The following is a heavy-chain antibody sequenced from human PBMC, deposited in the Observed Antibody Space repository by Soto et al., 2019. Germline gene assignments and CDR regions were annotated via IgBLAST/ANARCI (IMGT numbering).Heavy chain of an antibody. CDR3: AGVRGYYYYVRDV. CDR2: IWYDGSNK. V-gene: IGHV3-33*01. Sequence: QVQLVESGGGVVQPGRSLRLSCAASGLTFSSSGMHWVRQAPGKGLEWVAVIWYDGSNKYYADSVKGRFTISRDNSKNTLYLQRNSLRAEDTAVYYGAGVRGYYYYVRDVWVQGTTVAVPS. CDR1: GLTFSSSG. J-gene: IGHJ6*02.